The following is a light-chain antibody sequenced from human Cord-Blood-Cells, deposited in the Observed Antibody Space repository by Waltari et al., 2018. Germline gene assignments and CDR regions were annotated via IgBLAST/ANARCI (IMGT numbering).Light chain of an antibody. CDR3: MQALQTSYT. V-gene: IGKV2-28*01. CDR1: QSLLHSNGYNY. Sequence: DIVMTQSPLSLPVTPGEPASISCRSSQSLLHSNGYNYLDWYLQKPGQSPQLLIYLGSNRASGVPDRFSGSGSGTDFTLKISRVEAEDVGVYYCMQALQTSYTFGQGNKLEIK. J-gene: IGKJ2*01. CDR2: LGS.